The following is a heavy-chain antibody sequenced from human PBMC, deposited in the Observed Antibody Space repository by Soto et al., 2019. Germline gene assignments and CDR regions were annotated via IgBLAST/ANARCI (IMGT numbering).Heavy chain of an antibody. J-gene: IGHJ2*01. V-gene: IGHV1-69*06. CDR2: IIPIFGTA. CDR3: ARVSLVPAAISFHWYFDL. D-gene: IGHD2-2*02. Sequence: SVKVSCKAPGGTFSSYAISWVRQAPGQGLEWMGGIIPIFGTANYAQKFQGRVTITADKSTSTAYMGLSSLRSEDTAVYYCARVSLVPAAISFHWYFDLWGRGTLVTVSS. CDR1: GGTFSSYA.